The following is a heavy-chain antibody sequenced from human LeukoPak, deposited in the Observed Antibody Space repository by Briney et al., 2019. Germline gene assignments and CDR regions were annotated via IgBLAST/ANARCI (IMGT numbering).Heavy chain of an antibody. V-gene: IGHV3-7*01. Sequence: GGSLRLSCAASGFTFSTYWMTWVRQAPGKGLEWVANIKEDGSEENYVDSVKGRFTISRDNAKNSLYLQMNSLRVEDTAVYYCARSGSEIDYWGQGALVTVSS. D-gene: IGHD1-26*01. J-gene: IGHJ4*02. CDR3: ARSGSEIDY. CDR2: IKEDGSEE. CDR1: GFTFSTYW.